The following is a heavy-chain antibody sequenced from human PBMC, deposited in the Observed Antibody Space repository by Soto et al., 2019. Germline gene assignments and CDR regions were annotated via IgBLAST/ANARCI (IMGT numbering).Heavy chain of an antibody. J-gene: IGHJ6*02. V-gene: IGHV3-48*02. D-gene: IGHD6-6*01. CDR2: ISSSSSTI. CDR3: ARPEYSSSSYGMDV. Sequence: EVQLVESGGGLVQPGGSLRPSCEASGSTFSTFSRNWARQAPGKGLGWVSYISSSSSTIYYADSVKGRFTISRDNAKNSLYLQMNSLRDEDTAVYYCARPEYSSSSYGMDVWGQGTTVTVSS. CDR1: GSTFSTFS.